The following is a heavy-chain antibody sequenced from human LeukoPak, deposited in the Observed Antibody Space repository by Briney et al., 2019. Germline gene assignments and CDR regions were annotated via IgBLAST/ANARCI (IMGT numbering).Heavy chain of an antibody. D-gene: IGHD3-16*01. CDR1: GFTVSSNY. V-gene: IGHV3-48*01. CDR3: ARYPFYVWGSSPYYFDY. Sequence: QSGGSLRLSCAASGFTVSSNYMSWVRQAPGKGPEWVSYISSSSSTIYYADSVKGRFTISRDNAKNSLYLQMNSLRAEDTAVYYCARYPFYVWGSSPYYFDYWGQGALVTVSS. CDR2: ISSSSSTI. J-gene: IGHJ4*02.